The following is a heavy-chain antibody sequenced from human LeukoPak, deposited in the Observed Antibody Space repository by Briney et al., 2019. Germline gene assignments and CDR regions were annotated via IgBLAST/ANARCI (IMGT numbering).Heavy chain of an antibody. V-gene: IGHV3-7*03. D-gene: IGHD4-23*01. CDR1: GFTFSSYW. J-gene: IGHJ4*02. CDR2: IKQDGSDK. Sequence: GGSLRLSCAASGFTFSSYWMSWVRQVPGKGLEWVANIKQDGSDKYYVDSVKGRFTISRDNAKNSLYLQINSLRAEDTAVYYCARKTVVGSYFDYWGQGTPVTVSS. CDR3: ARKTVVGSYFDY.